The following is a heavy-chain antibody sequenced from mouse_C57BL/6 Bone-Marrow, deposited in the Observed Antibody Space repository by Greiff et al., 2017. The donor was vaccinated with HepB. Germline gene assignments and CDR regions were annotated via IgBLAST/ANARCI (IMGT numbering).Heavy chain of an antibody. CDR1: GYTFTDYY. CDR2: IGPGSGST. V-gene: IGHV1-77*01. Sequence: QVQLQQSGAELVKPGASVKISCKASGYTFTDYYINWVKQRPGQGLEWIGKIGPGSGSTYYNEKFKGKATLTADKSSSTAYMQLSSLTSEDTAVYFCVRSDNASEGDWYFAVWGTGTTGTVSS. CDR3: VRSDNASEGDWYFAV. J-gene: IGHJ1*03. D-gene: IGHD6-2*01.